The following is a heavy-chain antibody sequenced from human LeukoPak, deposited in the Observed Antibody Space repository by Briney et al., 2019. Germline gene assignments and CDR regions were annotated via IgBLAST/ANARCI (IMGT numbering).Heavy chain of an antibody. CDR1: GGSIRSYY. J-gene: IGHJ4*02. V-gene: IGHV4-4*07. CDR2: IYSSGTT. D-gene: IGHD1-26*01. Sequence: SETLSLTCTVSGGSIRSYYWSWIRQPAGKGLESIGRIYSSGTTNYNPSLKSRVTMSVDMSTNQFSLRLSSVTAADTAIYYCARDGYTASYYSLDYWGQGVLVTVSS. CDR3: ARDGYTASYYSLDY.